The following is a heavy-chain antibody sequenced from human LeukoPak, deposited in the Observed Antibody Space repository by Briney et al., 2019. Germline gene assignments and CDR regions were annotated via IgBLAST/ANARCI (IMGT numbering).Heavy chain of an antibody. D-gene: IGHD2-2*02. J-gene: IGHJ5*02. V-gene: IGHV5-51*01. CDR2: IYPGDSDT. CDR3: ARLVCSSSSCYMHYNWFDP. CDR1: GYSFTSYW. Sequence: PGESLKISCKDTGYSFTSYWIGWVRQMPGKGLEWMGIIYPGDSDTRYSPSFQGQVATSADKSISTAYLQWSSLKASDTAMYYCARLVCSSSSCYMHYNWFDPWGQGTLVTVSS.